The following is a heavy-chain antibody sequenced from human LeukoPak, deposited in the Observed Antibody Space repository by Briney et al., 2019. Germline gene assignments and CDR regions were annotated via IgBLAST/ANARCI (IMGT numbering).Heavy chain of an antibody. CDR3: ARASWRYCSSTSCYGNWFDP. J-gene: IGHJ5*02. Sequence: GGSLRLSCAASGFTVSSNYMSWVRQAPGKGLEWVSVIYSGGSTYYADSVKGRFTIFRDNSKNTVYLQMNSLRAEDTAVYYCARASWRYCSSTSCYGNWFDPWGQGTLATVSS. CDR1: GFTVSSNY. D-gene: IGHD2-2*01. V-gene: IGHV3-53*01. CDR2: IYSGGST.